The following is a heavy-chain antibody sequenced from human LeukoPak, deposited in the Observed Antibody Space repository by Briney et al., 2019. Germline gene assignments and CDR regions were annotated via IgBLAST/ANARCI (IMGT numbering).Heavy chain of an antibody. CDR3: ARDYGYSSSFDY. CDR1: GFTFSGNT. CDR2: INDGGGT. Sequence: GGSLRLSCAASGFTFSGNTMNWARHFPGKGLEWVAAINDGGGTNYADSVKGRFTISRDNAKNSMYLQMNSLRDEDTAVYYCARDYGYSSSFDYWGQGTLVTVSS. D-gene: IGHD6-13*01. V-gene: IGHV3-23*01. J-gene: IGHJ4*02.